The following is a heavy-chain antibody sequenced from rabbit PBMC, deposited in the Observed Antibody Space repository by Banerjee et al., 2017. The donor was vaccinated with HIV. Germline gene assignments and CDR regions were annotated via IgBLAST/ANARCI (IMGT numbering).Heavy chain of an antibody. CDR3: ARDHGYAGYGYAFNL. J-gene: IGHJ4*01. CDR1: GLDFSSYS. D-gene: IGHD6-1*01. V-gene: IGHV1S45*01. Sequence: QEQLVESGGGLVQPGGSLKLSCKASGLDFSSYSMNWVRQAPGKGLEWIGCIFADSSGSTDYASWAKGRFTISKTSSTTVTLQMTSLTAADTATYFCARDHGYAGYGYAFNLWGPGTLVTVS. CDR2: IFADSSGST.